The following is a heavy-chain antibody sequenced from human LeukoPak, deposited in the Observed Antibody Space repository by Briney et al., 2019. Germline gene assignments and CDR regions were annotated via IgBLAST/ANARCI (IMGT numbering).Heavy chain of an antibody. D-gene: IGHD3-22*01. CDR3: ARVAYYDSSGYYYFDY. J-gene: IGHJ4*02. CDR2: MNPNSGNT. V-gene: IGHV1-8*01. Sequence: GASVKVSCKASGYTFTSYDIDWVRQATGQGLEWMGWMNPNSGNTGYAQKFQGRVTMTRNTSISTAYMELSSLRSEDTAVYYCARVAYYDSSGYYYFDYWGQGTLVTVSS. CDR1: GYTFTSYD.